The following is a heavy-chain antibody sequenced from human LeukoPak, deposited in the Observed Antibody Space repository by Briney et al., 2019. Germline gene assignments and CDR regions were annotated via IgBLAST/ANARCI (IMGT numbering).Heavy chain of an antibody. J-gene: IGHJ4*02. Sequence: GGSLRLSCAASGFTFSIYSMHGVRQAPGKGLEWVAVISYDRSNKYYADAVNGRFTISRDNSKNTLYRQMNSERAEDAAVYYCAREAITMVRGVIINSGHFDYWGQGTLVTVSS. V-gene: IGHV3-30-3*01. CDR1: GFTFSIYS. D-gene: IGHD3-10*01. CDR3: AREAITMVRGVIINSGHFDY. CDR2: ISYDRSNK.